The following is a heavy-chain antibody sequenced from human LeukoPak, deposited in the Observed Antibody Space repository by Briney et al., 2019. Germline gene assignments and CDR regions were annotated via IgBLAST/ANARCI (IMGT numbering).Heavy chain of an antibody. D-gene: IGHD3-10*01. CDR2: TYFSGST. V-gene: IGHV4-59*08. CDR3: VRHGESGRHHAYFDY. Sequence: PSETLSLTCTVSGGSLNNYYWGWIRQATGKGLEWIGYTYFSGSTNYNSSLKSRVTISVDTSKNQFSLKVNSVTAGDTAIYYCVRHGESGRHHAYFDYWGQGAPVTVSS. CDR1: GGSLNNYY. J-gene: IGHJ4*02.